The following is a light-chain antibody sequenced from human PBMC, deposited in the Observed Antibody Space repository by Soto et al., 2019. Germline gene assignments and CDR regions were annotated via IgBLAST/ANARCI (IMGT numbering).Light chain of an antibody. Sequence: IAKAQYRSRLSELPEPRAILTCRASQSVSSNLAWYQQKPGQAPRLLIYGASSRATGIPDRFSGSGSGTDFTLTISRLEPQDFAVYYCQQYSASHTFGQGTKVDIK. J-gene: IGKJ1*01. CDR2: GAS. CDR3: QQYSASHT. V-gene: IGKV3D-15*01. CDR1: QSVSSN.